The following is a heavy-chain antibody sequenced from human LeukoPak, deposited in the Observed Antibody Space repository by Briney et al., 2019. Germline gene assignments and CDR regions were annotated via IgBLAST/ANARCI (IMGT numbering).Heavy chain of an antibody. J-gene: IGHJ3*02. CDR1: GGSISSYY. Sequence: PSETLSLTCTVSGGSISSYYWSWIRQPPGKGLEWIGYIYYSGSTNYNPSLKSRVTISVDTSKNQFSLKLSSVTAADTAVYYCARVGVVRPGPAFDIWGQGTMVTVSS. CDR3: ARVGVVRPGPAFDI. D-gene: IGHD2-21*01. V-gene: IGHV4-59*01. CDR2: IYYSGST.